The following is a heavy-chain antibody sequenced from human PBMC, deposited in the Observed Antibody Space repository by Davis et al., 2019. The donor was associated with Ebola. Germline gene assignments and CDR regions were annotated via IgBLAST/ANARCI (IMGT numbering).Heavy chain of an antibody. CDR2: ISISDTYI. J-gene: IGHJ6*04. V-gene: IGHV3-21*06. CDR1: GFTFSSYA. CDR3: ARSRGNSPPYYYGMDV. D-gene: IGHD4-23*01. Sequence: GESLKISCAASGFTFSSYAMSWVRQAPGKGLEWVSSISISDTYIYYADSVKGRFTISRDNAKNSLYLRMNSLRAEDTAVYYCARSRGNSPPYYYGMDVWGEGTTVTVSS.